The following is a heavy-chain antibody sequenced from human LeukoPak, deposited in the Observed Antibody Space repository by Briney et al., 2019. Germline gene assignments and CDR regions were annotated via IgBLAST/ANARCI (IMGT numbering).Heavy chain of an antibody. CDR1: GFTFSSYA. CDR3: AKRGASGTMIVVGHFDY. D-gene: IGHD3-22*01. Sequence: PGGSLRLSCAASGFTFSSYAMSWVRQAPGKGLEWVSAVSGSGGSTYYADSVKGRFTISRDNSKNTLYLQMNSLRAEDTAVYYCAKRGASGTMIVVGHFDYWGQGTLVTVSS. V-gene: IGHV3-23*01. J-gene: IGHJ4*02. CDR2: VSGSGGST.